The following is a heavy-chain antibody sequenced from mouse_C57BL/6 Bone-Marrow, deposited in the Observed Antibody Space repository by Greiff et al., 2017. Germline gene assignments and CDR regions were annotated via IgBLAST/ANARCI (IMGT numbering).Heavy chain of an antibody. CDR2: ISDGGSYT. CDR3: ARERYDYYAMDY. V-gene: IGHV5-4*01. D-gene: IGHD2-10*02. CDR1: GFTFSSYA. J-gene: IGHJ4*01. Sequence: EVMLVESGGGLVKPGGSLQLSCAASGFTFSSYAMSWVRQTPEKRLEWVATISDGGSYTYYPDNVKGRFTISRDNAKNNLYLQMSHLKSEDTAMYYCARERYDYYAMDYWGQGTSVTVSS.